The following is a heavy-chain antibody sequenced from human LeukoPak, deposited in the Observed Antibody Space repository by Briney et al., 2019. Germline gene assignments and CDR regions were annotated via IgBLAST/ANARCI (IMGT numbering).Heavy chain of an antibody. Sequence: LAGGSLRLSCAASGFTVSSNYMSWVRQAPGKGLVWVSRSNTDGSSTFYADSVKGRFTISRDNAKNTLYLQMNSLRAEDTAVYYCARGTASTGLDNWGQGTLVTVSS. CDR1: GFTVSSNY. CDR2: SNTDGSST. V-gene: IGHV3-74*01. CDR3: ARGTASTGLDN. D-gene: IGHD1-1*01. J-gene: IGHJ4*02.